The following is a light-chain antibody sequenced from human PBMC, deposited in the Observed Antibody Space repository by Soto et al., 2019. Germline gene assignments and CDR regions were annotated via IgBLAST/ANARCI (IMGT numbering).Light chain of an antibody. CDR1: QDISNS. J-gene: IGKJ1*01. V-gene: IGKV1-9*01. Sequence: DIQFTQSPAFLSASVGDRVTITCRASQDISNSLAWYQQKLGKAPNLLIYAASTLQSGVPSRFSGSGSGTEFTLTISSLQPDDFATYYCQHYNSYSEAFGQGTKVDI. CDR3: QHYNSYSEA. CDR2: AAS.